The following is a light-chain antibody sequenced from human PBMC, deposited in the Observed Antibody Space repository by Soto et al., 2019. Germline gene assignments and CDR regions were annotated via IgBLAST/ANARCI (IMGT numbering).Light chain of an antibody. CDR3: QQAKSFPLT. CDR1: QDVSSW. J-gene: IGKJ5*01. V-gene: IGKV1-12*02. Sequence: DIQMTQSPSSVSASVGDSVTITCRASQDVSSWLAWYQQKPGKAPKLLIYAASSLQSGVPSRFSGSGSGTVFSLTISSLQPEDFAIYYCQQAKSFPLTFGQGTRLEI. CDR2: AAS.